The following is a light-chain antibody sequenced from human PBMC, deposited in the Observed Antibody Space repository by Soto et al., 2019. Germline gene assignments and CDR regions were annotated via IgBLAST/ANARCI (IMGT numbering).Light chain of an antibody. CDR2: DVR. Sequence: QSALTQPASVSGSPGQSITFSCTGTSSDVGAYNYVSWYQQHPGKAPKLMIFDVRNRPAGVSYRFSGSKSGNTASLTISGLQAEDEANYYCSSYTTSSSVVFGGGTKLTVL. CDR3: SSYTTSSSVV. J-gene: IGLJ2*01. V-gene: IGLV2-14*03. CDR1: SSDVGAYNY.